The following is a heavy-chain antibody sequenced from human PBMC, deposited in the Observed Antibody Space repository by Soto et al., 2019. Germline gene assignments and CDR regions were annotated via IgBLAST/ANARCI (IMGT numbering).Heavy chain of an antibody. D-gene: IGHD3-3*01. CDR2: IYYSGST. Sequence: PSETLSLTCTVSGGSISSGDYYWSWIRQPPGKGLEWIGYIYYSGSTYYNPSLKSRVTISVDTSKNQFSLKLSSVTAADTAVYYCATSITIFGVVKTGFDYWGQGTLVTVSS. J-gene: IGHJ4*02. CDR3: ATSITIFGVVKTGFDY. V-gene: IGHV4-30-4*01. CDR1: GGSISSGDYY.